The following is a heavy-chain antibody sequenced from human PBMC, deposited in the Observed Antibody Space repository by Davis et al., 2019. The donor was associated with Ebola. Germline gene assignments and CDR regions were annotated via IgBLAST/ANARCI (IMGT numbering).Heavy chain of an antibody. CDR3: AREGVTRRFHY. CDR2: NIPIFGTA. D-gene: IGHD4-23*01. Sequence: SVKVSCKASGGAFSSYTISWVRHASGQGLEWMGGNIPIFGTANYAQKFQGRVMITADESTSTAYVELSSLRSEDTAVYYCAREGVTRRFHYWGQGTLITVSS. J-gene: IGHJ4*02. CDR1: GGAFSSYT. V-gene: IGHV1-69*13.